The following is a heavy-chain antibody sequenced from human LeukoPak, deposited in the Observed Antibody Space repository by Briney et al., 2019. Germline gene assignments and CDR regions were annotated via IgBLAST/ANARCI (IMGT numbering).Heavy chain of an antibody. J-gene: IGHJ6*02. V-gene: IGHV1-46*01. CDR3: AAWGSSSSPLPGMDV. D-gene: IGHD6-13*01. CDR2: IDPNGGGA. Sequence: ASVKVSCKASGYIFTSYYMHWVRQAPGQGLEWMGEIDPNGGGANYPQKVQGRATMTRDTSTSTVYMEMRSLRPEDTAVYYCAAWGSSSSPLPGMDVWGQGTTDTVSS. CDR1: GYIFTSYY.